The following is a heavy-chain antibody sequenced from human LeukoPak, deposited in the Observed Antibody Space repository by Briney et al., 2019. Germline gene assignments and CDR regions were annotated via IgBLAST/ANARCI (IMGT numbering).Heavy chain of an antibody. CDR3: ARHNRYYSSSWSYYFDY. D-gene: IGHD6-13*01. CDR2: IYPGDSDT. V-gene: IGHV5-51*01. J-gene: IGHJ4*02. Sequence: GESLKISCKGSGYSFTSYWIGWMRQMPGKGLEWMGIIYPGDSDTRYSPSFQGQVTISADKSISTAYLQWSSLKASDTAMYYCARHNRYYSSSWSYYFDYWGQGTLVTVSS. CDR1: GYSFTSYW.